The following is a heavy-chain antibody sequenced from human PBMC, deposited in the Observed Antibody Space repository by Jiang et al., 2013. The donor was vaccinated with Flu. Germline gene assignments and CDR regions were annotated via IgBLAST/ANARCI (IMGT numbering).Heavy chain of an antibody. J-gene: IGHJ4*02. CDR1: GYSFSSYY. Sequence: SGAEVKKPGSSVKVSCKASGYSFSSYYMHWVRQAPGQGLEWMGTINPNVGTTTYAQKFQGRVTMTRDTSTTTLYMDLSSLRSEDTAVYYCARYSGSFCFDYWGQGTLVTVSS. D-gene: IGHD6-25*01. CDR3: ARYSGSFCFDY. CDR2: INPNVGTT. V-gene: IGHV1-46*03.